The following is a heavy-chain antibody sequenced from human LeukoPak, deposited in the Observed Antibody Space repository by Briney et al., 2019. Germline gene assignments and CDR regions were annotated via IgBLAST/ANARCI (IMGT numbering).Heavy chain of an antibody. CDR2: IYPGDSDT. J-gene: IGHJ3*02. CDR1: GYSFTSYW. Sequence: GESLKISCKGSGYSFTSYWIGWVRQMPGKGLEWRGIIYPGDSDTRYSPSFQGQVTISADKSISTAYLQWSSLKASDTAMYYCARRGYYDSSGYYFGAFDIWGQGTMVTVSS. CDR3: ARRGYYDSSGYYFGAFDI. V-gene: IGHV5-51*01. D-gene: IGHD3-22*01.